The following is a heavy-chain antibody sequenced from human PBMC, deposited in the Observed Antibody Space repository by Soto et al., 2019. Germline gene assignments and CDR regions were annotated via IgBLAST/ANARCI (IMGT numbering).Heavy chain of an antibody. CDR2: ISYDGSNK. J-gene: IGHJ6*02. CDR1: GFTFSSYA. Sequence: GGSLRLSCAASGFTFSSYAMHRVRQAPGKGLEWVAVISYDGSNKYYADSVKGRFTISRDNSKNALYLQMNSLRAEDTAVYYCARCMVRGVPFPYYGMDVWGQGATVTVSS. CDR3: ARCMVRGVPFPYYGMDV. D-gene: IGHD3-10*01. V-gene: IGHV3-30-3*01.